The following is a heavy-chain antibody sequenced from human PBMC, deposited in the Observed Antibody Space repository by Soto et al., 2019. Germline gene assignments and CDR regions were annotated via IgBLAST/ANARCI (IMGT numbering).Heavy chain of an antibody. Sequence: QVQLQESGPGLVKPSETLSLTCTVSGGSVSSGSYYWSWIRQPPGKGLEWIGYIYYSGSTNYNPSRKSRVTISVDTSKNQCSLKLSSVTAADTAVYYCARGVRFFAPWGQGTLVTVSS. CDR2: IYYSGST. J-gene: IGHJ5*02. CDR1: GGSVSSGSYY. D-gene: IGHD3-3*01. V-gene: IGHV4-61*01. CDR3: ARGVRFFAP.